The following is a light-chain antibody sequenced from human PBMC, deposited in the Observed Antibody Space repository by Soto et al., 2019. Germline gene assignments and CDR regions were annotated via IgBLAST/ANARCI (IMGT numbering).Light chain of an antibody. V-gene: IGKV2-28*01. CDR3: MQALQISWT. CDR1: QSFLHSNGYNY. Sequence: DIVMTQSPLSLPVTPGEPASISCRSCQSFLHSNGYNYLDWYLQKPGQSPQLLIYLGSNRASGVPDRFSGSGSGTDFTLKISRVEAEDVGVYYCMQALQISWTFGQGTKVEIK. CDR2: LGS. J-gene: IGKJ1*01.